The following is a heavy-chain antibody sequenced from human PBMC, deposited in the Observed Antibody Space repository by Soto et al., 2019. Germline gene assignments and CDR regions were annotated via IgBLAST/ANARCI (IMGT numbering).Heavy chain of an antibody. CDR1: GFTFGSYA. CDR2: ISGGGDAT. CDR3: AKKSLGSITLPALSYFDY. D-gene: IGHD2-15*01. Sequence: EVQLLESGGGLVQPGGSLRLSCAASGFTFGSYALSWVRQAPGKGLEWVSVISGGGDATYYPDSVKGRFTTSRDNSKNAVYLQMNSLRAEDTAVYYCAKKSLGSITLPALSYFDYWGQGTLVSVSS. V-gene: IGHV3-23*01. J-gene: IGHJ4*02.